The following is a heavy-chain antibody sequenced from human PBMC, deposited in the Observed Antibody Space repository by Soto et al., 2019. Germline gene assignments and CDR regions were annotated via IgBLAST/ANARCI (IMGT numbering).Heavy chain of an antibody. J-gene: IGHJ5*02. Sequence: SETLSLTCAFSGGSISSRDYSWSFIRQPPGKGLEWIGYMFHSGSAYYNPSLKSRVTISVDRSKNQFSLKLTSLTAADTAVYYCARGKRGIRYYGSGTSDLLDPWGQGTLVTVS. V-gene: IGHV4-30-2*01. CDR3: ARGKRGIRYYGSGTSDLLDP. D-gene: IGHD3-10*01. CDR2: MFHSGSA. CDR1: GGSISSRDYS.